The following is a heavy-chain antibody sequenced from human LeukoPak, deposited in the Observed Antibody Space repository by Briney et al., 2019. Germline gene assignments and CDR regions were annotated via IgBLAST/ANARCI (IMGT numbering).Heavy chain of an antibody. CDR3: ARRGGGSSPSSSPFDY. V-gene: IGHV5-51*01. CDR2: IYPGDSDT. CDR1: GYSFTSYW. Sequence: GESLKISCKGSGYSFTSYWIGWVRQMPGKGLEWMGIIYPGDSDTRYSPSFQGQVTISADKSISTAYLQWSSLKASDTAMYYCARRGGGSSPSSSPFDYWGQGPLVTVSS. D-gene: IGHD2-2*01. J-gene: IGHJ4*02.